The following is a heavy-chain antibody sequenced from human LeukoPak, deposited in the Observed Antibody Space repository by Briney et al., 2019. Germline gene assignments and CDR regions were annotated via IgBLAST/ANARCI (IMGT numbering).Heavy chain of an antibody. V-gene: IGHV3-21*01. CDR1: GFIFKTYT. CDR3: AREGNDYYYDK. CDR2: ITGDCKYI. Sequence: GGSLRLSCAASGFIFKTYTMTWVRQAPGKGLEWVSSITGDCKYITYADSVKGRFTISRDNAKNSLYLQFASLRGDDTATYYCAREGNDYYYDKWGQGTLVTVSP. J-gene: IGHJ4*02. D-gene: IGHD3-16*01.